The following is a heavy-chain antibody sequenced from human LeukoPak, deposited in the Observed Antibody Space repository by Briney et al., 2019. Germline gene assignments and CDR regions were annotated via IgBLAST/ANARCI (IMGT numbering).Heavy chain of an antibody. CDR2: INTNTGNP. J-gene: IGHJ6*03. D-gene: IGHD3-9*01. CDR3: ARDGLRYFDWLMGGDYYYYYYYMDV. CDR1: GGTFSSYA. V-gene: IGHV7-4-1*02. Sequence: ASVKVSCKASGGTFSSYAINWVRQAPGQGLEWMGWINTNTGNPTYAQGFTGRFVFSLDTSVSTAYLQISSLKAEDTAVYYCARDGLRYFDWLMGGDYYYYYYYMDVWGKGTTVTVSS.